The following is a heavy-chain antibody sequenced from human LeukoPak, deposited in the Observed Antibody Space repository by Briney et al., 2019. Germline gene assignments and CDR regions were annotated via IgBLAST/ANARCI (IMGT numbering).Heavy chain of an antibody. V-gene: IGHV3-30-3*01. CDR3: ASDYPRYYFYMDV. J-gene: IGHJ6*03. Sequence: PGGSLRLSCAASGFTFSSYAMHWVRQAPGKGLEWVAVISYDGSNKYYADSVKGRFTISRDNSKSTLYLQMNGLRAEDTAVYFCASDYPRYYFYMDVWGKGTTVTVSS. CDR2: ISYDGSNK. CDR1: GFTFSSYA.